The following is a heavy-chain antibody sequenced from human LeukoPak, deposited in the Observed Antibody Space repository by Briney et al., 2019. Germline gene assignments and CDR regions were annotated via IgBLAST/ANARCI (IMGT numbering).Heavy chain of an antibody. CDR2: IYYSGST. J-gene: IGHJ4*02. Sequence: NPSETLSLTCTVSGGSISGTTHYWGWIRQPPGKGLEWSGSIYYSGSTYYNPSLKSRVTISVDTSKNQFSLKLSSVTAADTAVYYCARLLPLASAYYFGYWGQGTLVTVSS. V-gene: IGHV4-39*01. CDR1: GGSISGTTHY. CDR3: ARLLPLASAYYFGY.